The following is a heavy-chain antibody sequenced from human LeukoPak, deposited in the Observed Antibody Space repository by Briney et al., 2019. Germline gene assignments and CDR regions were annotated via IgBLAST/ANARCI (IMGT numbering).Heavy chain of an antibody. CDR2: MNPKSGDT. CDR3: ARMVRFAGTITLDY. CDR1: GYTFTGYD. J-gene: IGHJ4*02. V-gene: IGHV1-8*01. Sequence: ASVKVSCKASGYTFTGYDINWVRQAPGQGLEWMGWMNPKSGDTGYIQKFQGRVTMTRNTSISTAYMELSSLRSEDTAMYYCARMVRFAGTITLDYWGQGTLVTVSS. D-gene: IGHD5-12*01.